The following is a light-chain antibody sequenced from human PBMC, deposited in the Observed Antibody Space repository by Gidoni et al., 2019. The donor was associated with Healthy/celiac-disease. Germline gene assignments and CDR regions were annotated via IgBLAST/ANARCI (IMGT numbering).Light chain of an antibody. CDR2: WAS. CDR1: QSVLYSSNNKNY. V-gene: IGKV4-1*01. J-gene: IGKJ4*01. CDR3: QQYYSTPPT. Sequence: DIVMTQSPDYLAVSLGERAPINCKSSQSVLYSSNNKNYLAWYQQKPGQPPKLLIYWASTRESGVPDRFSGSGSGTDFTLTISSLQAEDVAVYYCQQYYSTPPTFGGXTKVEIK.